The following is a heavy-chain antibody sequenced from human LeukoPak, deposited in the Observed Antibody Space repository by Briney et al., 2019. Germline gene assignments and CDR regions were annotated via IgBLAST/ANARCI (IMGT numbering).Heavy chain of an antibody. Sequence: RGESLKISCKDSGYSFTSYWIGWVRQMPGKGLEWMGIIYPGDSDTRYSPSFQGQVIISADKSINTAYLQWSSLKASDTAIYYCARFRSAAAGNAFDIWGQGTMVTVSS. CDR1: GYSFTSYW. CDR2: IYPGDSDT. CDR3: ARFRSAAAGNAFDI. V-gene: IGHV5-51*01. D-gene: IGHD6-13*01. J-gene: IGHJ3*02.